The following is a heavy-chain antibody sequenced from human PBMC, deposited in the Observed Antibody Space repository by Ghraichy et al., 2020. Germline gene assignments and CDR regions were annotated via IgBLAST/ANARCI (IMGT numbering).Heavy chain of an antibody. Sequence: GESLNISCVASGLTFSTYAMSWVRQAPGKGLEWVSAISDSSAGSTDYADSVKGRFTISRDDAKNTLHLQMNSLRAEDTALYYCAKGLAAWSRSSFDSWGQGTLVTISS. D-gene: IGHD6-6*01. CDR3: AKGLAAWSRSSFDS. V-gene: IGHV3-23*01. CDR2: ISDSSAGST. J-gene: IGHJ4*02. CDR1: GLTFSTYA.